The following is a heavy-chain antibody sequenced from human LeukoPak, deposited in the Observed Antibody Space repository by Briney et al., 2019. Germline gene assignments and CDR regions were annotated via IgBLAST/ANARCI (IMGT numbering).Heavy chain of an antibody. J-gene: IGHJ5*02. D-gene: IGHD3-10*01. V-gene: IGHV3-23*01. CDR1: GFTFSSYC. CDR2: ISGSGGST. CDR3: AKGRYYGSGIFNWFDP. Sequence: GGSLRLSCATSGFTFSSYCISWGRPAPGKGLEWVSAISGSGGSTYYGDSVKGRFTIYRDNSKNTLYLKMNSLRDEDTAVYYCAKGRYYGSGIFNWFDPWGQGTLVTVSS.